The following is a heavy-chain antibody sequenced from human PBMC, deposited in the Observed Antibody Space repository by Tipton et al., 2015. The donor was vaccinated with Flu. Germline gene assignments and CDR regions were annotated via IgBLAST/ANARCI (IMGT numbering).Heavy chain of an antibody. CDR2: IKQDGSEK. CDR3: ARGVAGYSGYDSWYYFDY. J-gene: IGHJ4*02. CDR1: GFTFSSYW. V-gene: IGHV3-7*01. D-gene: IGHD5-12*01. Sequence: CAASGFTFSSYWMSWVRQAPGKGPEWVANIKQDGSEKYYVDSVKGRFTISRDNAKNSLYLQMNSLRAEDTAVYYCARGVAGYSGYDSWYYFDYWGQGTLVTVSS.